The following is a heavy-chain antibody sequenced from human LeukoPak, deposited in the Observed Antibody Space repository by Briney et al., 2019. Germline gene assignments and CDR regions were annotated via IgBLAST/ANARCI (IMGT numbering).Heavy chain of an antibody. Sequence: GGSLRLSCAASGFTFSSYAMTWVRQAPRKGLEWVSTISGDGTETFYADSVKGRFTISRDNSKNTHYLQMSSLRAEDTGIYYCAKGGHYSFFDYWGQGTLVTVSS. V-gene: IGHV3-23*01. CDR2: ISGDGTET. CDR1: GFTFSSYA. CDR3: AKGGHYSFFDY. J-gene: IGHJ4*02. D-gene: IGHD4-11*01.